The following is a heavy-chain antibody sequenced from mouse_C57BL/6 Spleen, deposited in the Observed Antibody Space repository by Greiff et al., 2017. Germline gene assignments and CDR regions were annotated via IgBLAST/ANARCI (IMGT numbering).Heavy chain of an antibody. Sequence: QVQLQQPGAELVRPGTSVKLSCKASGYTFTSYWMHWVKQRPGQGLEWIGVIDPSDSYTNYNQKFKGKATLTVDTSASTAYMQLSSLTSEDSAVYYCARGGTVVAHLDYWGQGTTLTVSS. V-gene: IGHV1-59*01. CDR1: GYTFTSYW. J-gene: IGHJ2*01. CDR2: IDPSDSYT. CDR3: ARGGTVVAHLDY. D-gene: IGHD1-1*01.